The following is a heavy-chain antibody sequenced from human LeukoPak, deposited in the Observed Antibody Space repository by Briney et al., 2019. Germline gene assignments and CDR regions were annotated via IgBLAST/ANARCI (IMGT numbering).Heavy chain of an antibody. CDR3: ASTYSSGWYYFDY. Sequence: PGGSLRLSCAASGFTFSSYEVNWVRQAPGKGLEWVSYISSSGSTIYYADSVKGRFTISRDNAKNSLYLQMNSLRAEDTAVYYCASTYSSGWYYFDYWGQGTLVTVSS. D-gene: IGHD6-19*01. CDR1: GFTFSSYE. CDR2: ISSSGSTI. V-gene: IGHV3-48*03. J-gene: IGHJ4*02.